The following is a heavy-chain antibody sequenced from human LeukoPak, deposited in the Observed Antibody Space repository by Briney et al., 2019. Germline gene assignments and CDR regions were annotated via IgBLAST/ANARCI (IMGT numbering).Heavy chain of an antibody. V-gene: IGHV1-69*13. CDR1: GYTFTSYG. J-gene: IGHJ4*02. CDR3: ARDDVGATPY. Sequence: ASVKVSCKASGYTFTSYGISWVRQAPGQGLEWMGGIIPIFGTANYAQKFQGRVTITADESTSTAYMELSSLRSEDTAVYYCARDDVGATPYWGQGTLVTVSS. CDR2: IIPIFGTA. D-gene: IGHD1-26*01.